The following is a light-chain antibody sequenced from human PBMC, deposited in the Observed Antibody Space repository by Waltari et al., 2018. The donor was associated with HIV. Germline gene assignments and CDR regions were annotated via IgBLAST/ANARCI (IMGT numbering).Light chain of an antibody. V-gene: IGLV3-21*02. CDR2: DDS. CDR1: NIGSKG. J-gene: IGLJ2*01. Sequence: SYVLTQPPSVSVAPGQTARITCGGNNIGSKGVHWYQQKPSQAPVLVVYDDSDRHSGSPERFSGSSSWNAATLTISRVEAGDEADFYCQVWDSSTDLRVFGGGTKLTVL. CDR3: QVWDSSTDLRV.